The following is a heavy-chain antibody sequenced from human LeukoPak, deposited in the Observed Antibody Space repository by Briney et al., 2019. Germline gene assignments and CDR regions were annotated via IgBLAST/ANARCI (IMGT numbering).Heavy chain of an antibody. D-gene: IGHD3-22*01. CDR3: AGLDSSGYPFDS. Sequence: GGSLRLSCAASGFTFSSYSMNWVRQAPGKGLEWVSSISSSSSYIYYADSVKGRFTISRDNAKNSLYLQMNSLRAEDTAVYYCAGLDSSGYPFDSWGQGTLVTVSS. J-gene: IGHJ4*02. CDR1: GFTFSSYS. CDR2: ISSSSSYI. V-gene: IGHV3-21*01.